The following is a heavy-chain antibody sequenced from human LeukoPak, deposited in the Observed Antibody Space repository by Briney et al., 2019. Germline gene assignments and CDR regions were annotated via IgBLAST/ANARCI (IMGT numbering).Heavy chain of an antibody. V-gene: IGHV3-53*01. CDR1: GFTVSSNY. Sequence: GGSLRLSCAVSGFTVSSNYMSWVRQAPGKGLEWVSVIYSGGSTYYADSVKGRFTISRDNSKNTLYLQRNSLRAEDTAVYYCARGGTVVTHDYWGQGTLVTVSS. CDR3: ARGGTVVTHDY. D-gene: IGHD4-23*01. J-gene: IGHJ4*02. CDR2: IYSGGST.